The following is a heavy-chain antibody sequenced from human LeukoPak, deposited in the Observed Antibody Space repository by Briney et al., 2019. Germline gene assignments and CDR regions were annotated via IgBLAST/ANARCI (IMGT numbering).Heavy chain of an antibody. D-gene: IGHD3-22*01. Sequence: SETLSLTCTVSGGSISGNYWSWIRQPPGKRLEWIGYIYYSGSTNYNPSLKSRVTISVDTSKNQFSLKLSSVTAADTAVYYCARADSSGSDAFDIWGQGTMVTVSS. J-gene: IGHJ3*02. CDR2: IYYSGST. CDR3: ARADSSGSDAFDI. CDR1: GGSISGNY. V-gene: IGHV4-59*01.